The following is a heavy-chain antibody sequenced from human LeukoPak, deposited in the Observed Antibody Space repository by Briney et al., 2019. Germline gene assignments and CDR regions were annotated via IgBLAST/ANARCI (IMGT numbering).Heavy chain of an antibody. CDR3: ARDIAVAPYYYYGMDV. Sequence: PSETLSLTCTVSGGSISSHYWSWIRQPPGKGLEWIGYIYYSGSTNYNPSLKSRVTISVDTSKNQFSLKLSSLTAADTAVYYCARDIAVAPYYYYGMDVWGQGTTVTVSS. CDR2: IYYSGST. D-gene: IGHD6-19*01. J-gene: IGHJ6*02. V-gene: IGHV4-59*11. CDR1: GGSISSHY.